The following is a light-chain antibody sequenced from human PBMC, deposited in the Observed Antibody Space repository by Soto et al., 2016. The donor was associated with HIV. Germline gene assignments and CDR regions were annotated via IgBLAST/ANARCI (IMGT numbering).Light chain of an antibody. CDR3: QQINVYPLT. Sequence: DIQLTQSPSTLSAAVGDRVTITCRASQSVNDWLAWYQQKPGKAPKLLIYAASTLQTGVPSRFSGSGSGAEFTLTISSLQPEDFATYYCQQINVYPLTFGGGTRVDIK. V-gene: IGKV1-9*01. CDR1: QSVNDW. J-gene: IGKJ4*01. CDR2: AAS.